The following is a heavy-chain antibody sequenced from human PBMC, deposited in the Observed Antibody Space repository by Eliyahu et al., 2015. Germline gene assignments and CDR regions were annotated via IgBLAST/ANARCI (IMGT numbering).Heavy chain of an antibody. CDR3: ATVIRAWQPDIDY. CDR2: IYYSGST. Sequence: QLQLQESGPGLVKPSETLSLTCTVSGGSISSSSYYWGWIRQPPGKGLEWIGSIYYSGSTYYNPSLKSRVTISVDTSKNQFSLKLSSVTAADTAVYYCATVIRAWQPDIDYWGQGTLVTVSS. D-gene: IGHD3-16*02. V-gene: IGHV4-39*01. J-gene: IGHJ4*02. CDR1: GGSISSSSYY.